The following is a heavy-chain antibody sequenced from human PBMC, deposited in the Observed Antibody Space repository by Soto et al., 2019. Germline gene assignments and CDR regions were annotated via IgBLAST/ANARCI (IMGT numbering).Heavy chain of an antibody. V-gene: IGHV3-7*03. CDR2: IKPDGSEV. CDR3: ARESLLKSIPIYRYFYYAMDV. J-gene: IGHJ6*01. Sequence: LRLSCAASGFIFSSSWMTWVRQAPGKGLEWVANIKPDGSEVYYADSMKGRFTISRDNARNSLYLQMSSLRAEDTAVYYCARESLLKSIPIYRYFYYAMDVWGQGTTVTVSS. CDR1: GFIFSSSW. D-gene: IGHD2-2*02.